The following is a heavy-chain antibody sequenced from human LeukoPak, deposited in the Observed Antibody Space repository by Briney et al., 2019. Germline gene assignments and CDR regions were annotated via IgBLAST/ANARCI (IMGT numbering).Heavy chain of an antibody. D-gene: IGHD1/OR15-1a*01. CDR1: GFTFSKYA. CDR3: AKDSSVPYGITD. J-gene: IGHJ4*02. V-gene: IGHV3-23*01. Sequence: GGSLRLSCAASGFTFSKYAMSWVRQAPGKGLEWVSAISPSDGNTLYSASVKGRFTISRDNSRNTLSLQMNSLRAEDTALYYCAKDSSVPYGITDWGQGTLVTVSS. CDR2: ISPSDGNT.